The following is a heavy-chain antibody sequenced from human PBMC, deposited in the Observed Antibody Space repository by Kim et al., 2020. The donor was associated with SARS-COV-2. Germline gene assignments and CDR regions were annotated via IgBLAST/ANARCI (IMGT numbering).Heavy chain of an antibody. D-gene: IGHD6-13*01. J-gene: IGHJ6*01. CDR3: ARALDYSSSWYADYYYYGM. V-gene: IGHV1-69*13. CDR2: IIPIFGTA. CDR1: RGTFSSYA. Sequence: SVKVSCKASRGTFSSYAISWVRQAPGQGLEWMEGIIPIFGTANYAQKFQGRVTITADESTSTAYMELSSLRSEDTAVYYCARALDYSSSWYADYYYYGM.